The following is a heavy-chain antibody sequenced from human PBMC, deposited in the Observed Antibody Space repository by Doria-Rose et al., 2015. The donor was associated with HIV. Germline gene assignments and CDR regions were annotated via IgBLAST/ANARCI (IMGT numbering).Heavy chain of an antibody. J-gene: IGHJ5*02. D-gene: IGHD3-22*01. V-gene: IGHV1-46*01. Sequence: INPSGDSIGRAQKFQGRVTLTRDTSTSTVYMELSSLTSEDTAVYYCARGGPTHYSDSSGQNNWFDPWGQGTLVTVAS. CDR2: INPSGDSI. CDR3: ARGGPTHYSDSSGQNNWFDP.